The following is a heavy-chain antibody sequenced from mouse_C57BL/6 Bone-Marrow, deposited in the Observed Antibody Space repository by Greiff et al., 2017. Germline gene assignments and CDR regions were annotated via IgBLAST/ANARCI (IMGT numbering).Heavy chain of an antibody. V-gene: IGHV1-64*01. D-gene: IGHD2-4*01. J-gene: IGHJ2*01. CDR3: ARWLYDYPFDY. CDR2: IHPNSGST. Sequence: VQLQQPGAELVKPGASVQLSCKASGYTFTSYWMHWVKQRPGQGLEWIGMIHPNSGSTNYNEKFKSKATLTVDKSSSKAYMQLSSLTSEDSAVYYCARWLYDYPFDYWGQGTTLTVYS. CDR1: GYTFTSYW.